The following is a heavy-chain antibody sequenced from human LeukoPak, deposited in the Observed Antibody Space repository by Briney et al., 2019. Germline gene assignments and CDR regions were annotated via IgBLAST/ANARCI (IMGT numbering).Heavy chain of an antibody. J-gene: IGHJ5*02. Sequence: SETLSLTCTVSGGSISSSSYYWGWIRQPPGKGLEWIGSIYYSGSTNYNPSLKSRVTISVDTSKNQFSRKLSSVTAADTAVYYCARAHYDILTGYYTWWGNWFDPWGQGTLVTVSS. CDR1: GGSISSSSYY. CDR2: IYYSGST. D-gene: IGHD3-9*01. CDR3: ARAHYDILTGYYTWWGNWFDP. V-gene: IGHV4-39*07.